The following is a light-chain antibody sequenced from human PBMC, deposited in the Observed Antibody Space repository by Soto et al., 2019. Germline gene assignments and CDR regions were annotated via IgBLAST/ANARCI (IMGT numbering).Light chain of an antibody. CDR1: SSDVGGYNY. CDR3: NSYTSSSTFV. V-gene: IGLV2-14*01. CDR2: GVT. J-gene: IGLJ1*01. Sequence: QSALTQPASVSGSPGQSITISCTGTSSDVGGYNYVSWYQQHPGKAPKLMIYGVTNRPSGVSSRFSGSRSGNTASLPISGLQAEDEAEYFCNSYTSSSTFVFGTGTKLTVL.